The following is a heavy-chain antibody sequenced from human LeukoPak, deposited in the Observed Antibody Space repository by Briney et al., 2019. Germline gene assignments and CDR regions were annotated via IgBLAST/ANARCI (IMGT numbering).Heavy chain of an antibody. D-gene: IGHD5-18*01. J-gene: IGHJ4*02. CDR3: VKDRYSSAYYFEN. CDR1: GFVFSTYA. Sequence: PGGSLRLSCAASGFVFSTYAMSWVRQAPGRGLEWVSGISGRGASTYSANSVKGRFTISRDNSKNTLDLQMNSLRAEDTAIYYCVKDRYSSAYYFENWGQGTLVTVSS. V-gene: IGHV3-23*01. CDR2: ISGRGAST.